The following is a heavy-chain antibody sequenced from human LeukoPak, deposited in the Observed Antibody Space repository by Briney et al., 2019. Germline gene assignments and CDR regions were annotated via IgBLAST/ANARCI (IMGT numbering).Heavy chain of an antibody. CDR2: INPNNGGT. J-gene: IGHJ4*02. D-gene: IGHD3-22*01. Sequence: ASVKVSCKASGYTFTGYYMHWVRQAPGQGLEWMGRINPNNGGTNYAQKFQGRVTMTRDTPISTAYMELSRLRSDDTAVYYCSRAQPLYYYDSSGFLNYWGQGTLVTVSS. CDR3: SRAQPLYYYDSSGFLNY. V-gene: IGHV1-2*06. CDR1: GYTFTGYY.